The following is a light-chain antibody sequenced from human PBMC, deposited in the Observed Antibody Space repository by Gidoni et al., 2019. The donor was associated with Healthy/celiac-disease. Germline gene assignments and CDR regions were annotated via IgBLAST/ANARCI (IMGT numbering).Light chain of an antibody. Sequence: QSVLTQPPSASGTTGQRVTISCSGSSSNIGSNTVHWYQQIPGTAPKLLIYSNKQRPSGVPDRFSGSKSGTSASLAISVLQSEDEADYYCAAWDDSLNGPVFGGWTKLTVL. V-gene: IGLV1-44*01. J-gene: IGLJ3*02. CDR2: SNK. CDR1: SSNIGSNT. CDR3: AAWDDSLNGPV.